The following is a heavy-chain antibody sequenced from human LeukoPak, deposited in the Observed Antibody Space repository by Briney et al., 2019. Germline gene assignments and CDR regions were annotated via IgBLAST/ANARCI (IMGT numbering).Heavy chain of an antibody. J-gene: IGHJ6*03. CDR2: IIPIFGTA. D-gene: IGHD3-9*01. V-gene: IGHV1-69*05. Sequence: SVKVSCKASGGTFSSYAISWVRQAPGQGLEWMGGIIPIFGTANYAQKIQGRVTITTDESTSTAYMELSSLRSEDTAVYYCARKAVRYFDWLGDYYMDVWGKGTTVTVSS. CDR3: ARKAVRYFDWLGDYYMDV. CDR1: GGTFSSYA.